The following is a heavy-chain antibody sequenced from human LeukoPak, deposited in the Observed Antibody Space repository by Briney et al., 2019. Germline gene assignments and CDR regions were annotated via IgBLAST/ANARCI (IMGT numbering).Heavy chain of an antibody. CDR1: GFTFSNYA. V-gene: IGHV3-23*01. D-gene: IGHD6-13*01. CDR3: AKSNGYTNSWYDC. J-gene: IGHJ5*01. CDR2: ISASGGST. Sequence: GGSLRLSCAASGFTFSNYAMSWVRQAPGKGLEWVSGISASGGSTYYAHSVNGRFTISRDNSKNTVSLQMDSLRAEDTALYYCAKSNGYTNSWYDCWGQGTLVSVSS.